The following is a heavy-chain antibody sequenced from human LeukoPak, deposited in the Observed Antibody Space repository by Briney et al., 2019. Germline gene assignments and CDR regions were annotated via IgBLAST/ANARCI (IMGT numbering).Heavy chain of an antibody. V-gene: IGHV3-21*01. J-gene: IGHJ4*02. CDR2: ISGSSSRYI. CDR3: AREEEIIVVVPAAIDY. CDR1: GFTSSSYS. Sequence: PGGFLRLSCAASGFTSSSYSMNWVRQAPGKGLEWVSSISGSSSRYIYYADSVKGPITISRDNAKNSLYLQMNSRRAEDTAVYYCAREEEIIVVVPAAIDYWGQGTLVTVSS. D-gene: IGHD2-2*01.